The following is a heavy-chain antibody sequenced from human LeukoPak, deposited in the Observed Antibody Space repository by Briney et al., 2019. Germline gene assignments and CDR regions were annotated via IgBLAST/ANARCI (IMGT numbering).Heavy chain of an antibody. CDR3: AKEGRSLQTY. V-gene: IGHV3-7*03. Sequence: GGSLRLSCAASGFTFSTYWMSWVRLAPGKGLEWVANIKEDGTETYYVDSVKGRFTISRDNAKNSLYLQMNSLRVEDTAVYYCAKEGRSLQTYWGQGTLVTVSS. J-gene: IGHJ4*02. CDR2: IKEDGTET. CDR1: GFTFSTYW. D-gene: IGHD5-24*01.